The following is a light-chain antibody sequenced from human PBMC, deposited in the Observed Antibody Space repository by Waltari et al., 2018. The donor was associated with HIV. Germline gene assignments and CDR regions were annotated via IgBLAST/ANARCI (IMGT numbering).Light chain of an antibody. CDR2: STN. CDR1: SGSVSTSYY. J-gene: IGLJ2*01. V-gene: IGLV8-61*01. CDR3: VLYMGSGIRV. Sequence: QTVVTQEPSFSVSPGGTVTITCGLTSGSVSTSYYPSWYQQTPGQAPRTLIYSTNTRSSGVTDRFSGSILGNKAALTSTGAQADDESDYYCVLYMGSGIRVFGGGTKLTVL.